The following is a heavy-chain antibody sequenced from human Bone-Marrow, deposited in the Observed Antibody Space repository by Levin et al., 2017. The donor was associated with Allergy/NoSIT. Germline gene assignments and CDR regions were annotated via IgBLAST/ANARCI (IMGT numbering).Heavy chain of an antibody. CDR2: ISYDGSNK. J-gene: IGHJ3*02. D-gene: IGHD1-20*01. CDR3: ARGGGQYNWNDGAFDI. V-gene: IGHV3-30-3*01. Sequence: PGGSLRLSCAASGFTFSSYAMHWVRQAPGKGLEWVAVISYDGSNKYYADSVKGRFTISRDNSKNTLYLQMNSLRAEDTAVYYCARGGGQYNWNDGAFDIWGQGTMVTVSS. CDR1: GFTFSSYA.